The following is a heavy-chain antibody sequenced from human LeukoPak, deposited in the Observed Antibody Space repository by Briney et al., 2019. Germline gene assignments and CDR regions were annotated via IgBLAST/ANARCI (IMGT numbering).Heavy chain of an antibody. V-gene: IGHV4-59*01. CDR1: SVSITSYY. D-gene: IGHD6-13*01. Sequence: SETLSLTCTVSSVSITSYYLSWIRQPPGKGLEWIGYIYYSGRTNYNPSLKSRVTISVDTSKKQFSLKLSSVTAADTAVYYCARTPLGDSSSWPYYFPYWGQGTLVTVSS. J-gene: IGHJ4*02. CDR3: ARTPLGDSSSWPYYFPY. CDR2: IYYSGRT.